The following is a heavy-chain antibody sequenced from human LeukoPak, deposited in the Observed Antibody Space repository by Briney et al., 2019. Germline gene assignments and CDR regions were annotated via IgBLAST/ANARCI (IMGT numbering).Heavy chain of an antibody. D-gene: IGHD3-3*01. V-gene: IGHV1-46*01. CDR2: INPSGGST. Sequence: ASVKVSCTASGYTFTSYYMHWVRQAPGQGLEWMGIINPSGGSTSYAQKFQGRVTMTRDTSTSTVYMELSSLRSEDTAVYYCARVPPAAITIFGVVIAPDYGMDVWGQGTTVTVSS. CDR3: ARVPPAAITIFGVVIAPDYGMDV. J-gene: IGHJ6*02. CDR1: GYTFTSYY.